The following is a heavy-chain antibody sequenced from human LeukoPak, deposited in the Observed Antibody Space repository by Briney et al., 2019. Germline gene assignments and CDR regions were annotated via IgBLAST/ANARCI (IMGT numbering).Heavy chain of an antibody. CDR3: ARKGATTYLDY. CDR1: GFTFSSYS. D-gene: IGHD1-26*01. Sequence: GGSLGLSCAASGFTFSSYSMNWVRQAPGKGLEWVSSISSSSSYIYYADSVKGRFTISRDNAKNSLYLQMNSLRAEDTAVYYCARKGATTYLDYWGQGTLVTVSS. V-gene: IGHV3-21*01. J-gene: IGHJ4*02. CDR2: ISSSSSYI.